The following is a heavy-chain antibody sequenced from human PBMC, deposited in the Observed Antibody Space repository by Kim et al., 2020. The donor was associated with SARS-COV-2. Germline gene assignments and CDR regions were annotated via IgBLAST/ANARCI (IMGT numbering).Heavy chain of an antibody. CDR2: ISYDGSNK. J-gene: IGHJ6*02. D-gene: IGHD2-2*01. Sequence: RGSLRLSCAASGFTFSSYGMHWVRQAPGKGLEWVAVISYDGSNKYYADSVKGRFTISRDNSKNTLYLQMKSLRAEDTAVYYCARSDIAVVPAARAHYYYYYGMEVWGQGTTVTVSS. CDR1: GFTFSSYG. V-gene: IGHV3-30*12. CDR3: ARSDIAVVPAARAHYYYYYGMEV.